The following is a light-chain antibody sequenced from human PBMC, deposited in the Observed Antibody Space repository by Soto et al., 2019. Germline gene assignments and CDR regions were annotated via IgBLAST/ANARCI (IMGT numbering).Light chain of an antibody. CDR2: DAS. Sequence: EIVLTQSPATLSLSPGERATLSCRASQSVSSYLAWYQQKPGQAPRLLIYDASNRATGIPARFSGSGSGTDFTLTISGLEPEDFEVYYCQQRSNWPPYTFGQGTKLEIK. J-gene: IGKJ2*01. CDR3: QQRSNWPPYT. V-gene: IGKV3-11*01. CDR1: QSVSSY.